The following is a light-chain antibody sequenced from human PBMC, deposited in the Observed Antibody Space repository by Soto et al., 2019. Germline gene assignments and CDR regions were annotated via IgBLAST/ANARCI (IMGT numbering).Light chain of an antibody. V-gene: IGKV3-20*01. J-gene: IGKJ1*01. CDR3: QQYANSPPT. Sequence: EIVLTQSPGTLSLSPGERATLSCRASQTVSSNYLAWYQQTPGPAPRLLIYGASTRATGIPDRFSGSGSGKDFTLTISRLDPEDFAVYYCQQYANSPPTFGQGTKVEIK. CDR1: QTVSSNY. CDR2: GAS.